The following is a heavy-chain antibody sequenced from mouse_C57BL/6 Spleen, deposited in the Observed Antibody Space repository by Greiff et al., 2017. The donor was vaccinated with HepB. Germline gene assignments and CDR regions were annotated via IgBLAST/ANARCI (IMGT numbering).Heavy chain of an antibody. CDR1: GYTFTDYN. Sequence: VQLKESGPELVKPGASVKMSCKASGYTFTDYNMHWVKQSHGKSLEWIGYINPNNGGTSYNQKFKGKATLTVNKSSSTAYMELRSLTSEDSAVYYCAPLYYDYDDWYFDVWGTGTTVTVSS. CDR2: INPNNGGT. CDR3: APLYYDYDDWYFDV. D-gene: IGHD2-4*01. J-gene: IGHJ1*03. V-gene: IGHV1-22*01.